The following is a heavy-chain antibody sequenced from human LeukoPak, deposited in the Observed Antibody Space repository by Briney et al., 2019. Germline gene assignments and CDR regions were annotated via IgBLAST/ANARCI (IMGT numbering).Heavy chain of an antibody. CDR1: GFTFSSYE. D-gene: IGHD3-10*01. Sequence: GGSLRLSCAASGFTFSSYEMNWVRQAPGKGLEWVSYISSTGSTIYYADSVKGRFTISRDNAKNSLYLQMNSLRAEDTAVYYCARVYYGSGKGYFQDWGQGTLITVSS. CDR2: ISSTGSTI. CDR3: ARVYYGSGKGYFQD. J-gene: IGHJ1*01. V-gene: IGHV3-48*03.